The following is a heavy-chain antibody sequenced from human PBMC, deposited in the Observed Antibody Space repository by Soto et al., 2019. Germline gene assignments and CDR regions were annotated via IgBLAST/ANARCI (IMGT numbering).Heavy chain of an antibody. CDR1: GGSINSYY. CDR3: ARRVLWFGELPPWNWFDP. Sequence: PSETLSLTCTVSGGSINSYYWSWIRQPPGKGLEWIGYIFYSGSTNYNPSLKSRVTISVDTSKNQFSLKLSSVTAADTAVYYCARRVLWFGELPPWNWFDPWGQGTLVTVSS. J-gene: IGHJ5*02. D-gene: IGHD3-10*01. V-gene: IGHV4-59*08. CDR2: IFYSGST.